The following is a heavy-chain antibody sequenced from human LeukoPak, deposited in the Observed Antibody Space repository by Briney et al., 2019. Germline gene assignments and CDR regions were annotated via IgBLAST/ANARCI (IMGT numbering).Heavy chain of an antibody. CDR2: ISGSGGST. J-gene: IGHJ4*02. V-gene: IGHV3-23*01. D-gene: IGHD5-18*01. CDR1: GFTFSSYA. Sequence: SGGSLRLSCAASGFTFSSYAMSWVRQAPGKGLEWVSVISGSGGSTHFAGSVKGRFTISRDNSKNTLYLQMNSLRAEDTAVYYCATETAGFDYWGQGTLVTVSS. CDR3: ATETAGFDY.